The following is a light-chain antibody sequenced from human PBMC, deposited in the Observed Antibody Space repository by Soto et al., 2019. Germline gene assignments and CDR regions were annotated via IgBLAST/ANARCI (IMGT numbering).Light chain of an antibody. J-gene: IGKJ2*01. CDR3: QQRSNWPRT. V-gene: IGKV3-11*01. CDR2: DAS. Sequence: EIVLTQSPATLSLSPGERATLSCRASQSVSSYLAWYQQKPGQAPRLLIYDASNRATGIPARFSGSGSGTDFTLTISSLEPEHFAVYYCQQRSNWPRTFGQGTKLEI. CDR1: QSVSSY.